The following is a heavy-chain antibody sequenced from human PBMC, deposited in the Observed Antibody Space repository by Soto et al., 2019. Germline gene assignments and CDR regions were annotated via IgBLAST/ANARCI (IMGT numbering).Heavy chain of an antibody. V-gene: IGHV3-23*01. D-gene: IGHD3-10*01. CDR3: AKNSGWFNT. J-gene: IGHJ5*02. CDR1: GFPLSSTD. CDR2: IDGSGGTT. Sequence: GGSLRLSCAASGFPLSSTDMTWVRQAPGKGLEWVSTIDGSGGTTYYADSVKGRFTISRDNSMNTVYLQINSLRADDTALYYCAKNSGWFNTWGQGALVTVSS.